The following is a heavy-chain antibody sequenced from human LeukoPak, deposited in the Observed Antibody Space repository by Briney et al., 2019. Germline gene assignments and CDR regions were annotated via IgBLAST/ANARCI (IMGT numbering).Heavy chain of an antibody. V-gene: IGHV3-30*03. CDR3: ARDLMYCDTMSCYDGDFDY. CDR2: IYYDGSNK. D-gene: IGHD2-2*01. J-gene: IGHJ4*02. Sequence: GGSLRLSFLACGFTFSSYALGGVGQAPGRGGEGVEVIYYDGSNKYYADSVKGRFTISRDNSKNTLYLQMNSLRADDTAIYYCARDLMYCDTMSCYDGDFDYWGQGTPVTVSS. CDR1: GFTFSSYA.